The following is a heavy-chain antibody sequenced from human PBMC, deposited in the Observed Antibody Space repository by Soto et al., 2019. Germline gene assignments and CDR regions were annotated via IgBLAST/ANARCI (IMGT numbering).Heavy chain of an antibody. CDR3: AREHGYQVHSLYNWFDP. Sequence: PGGSLRLSCAASGFTFSNYEMNWVRQAPGKEPEWISYIGTSGDTVYYADSVRGRFTVSRDNAKNSLFLQMTSLRAEDTAVYYCAREHGYQVHSLYNWFDPWGQGTLVTVSS. CDR2: IGTSGDTV. D-gene: IGHD1-1*01. J-gene: IGHJ5*02. CDR1: GFTFSNYE. V-gene: IGHV3-48*03.